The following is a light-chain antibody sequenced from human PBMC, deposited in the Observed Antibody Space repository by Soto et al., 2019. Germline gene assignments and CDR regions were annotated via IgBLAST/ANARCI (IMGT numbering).Light chain of an antibody. CDR1: SSDVGGYYY. J-gene: IGLJ1*01. Sequence: QSALTQPASVSGSPGQSITISCTGTSSDVGGYYYVSWYQHHPGKAPKLMIYQVSNRPSGVSNRFSGSKSGNTASPTISGLQAEDEADYYCSSYTTSAPYVFGSGTKVTVL. V-gene: IGLV2-14*01. CDR3: SSYTTSAPYV. CDR2: QVS.